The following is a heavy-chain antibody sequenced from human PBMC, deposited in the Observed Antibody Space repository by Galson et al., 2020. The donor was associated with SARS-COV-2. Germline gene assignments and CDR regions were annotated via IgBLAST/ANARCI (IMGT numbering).Heavy chain of an antibody. D-gene: IGHD5-12*01. V-gene: IGHV1-69*13. CDR3: ARRGYDMYYFDY. J-gene: IGHJ4*02. CDR1: GGTISSYA. Sequence: SVKVSCKASGGTISSYAISWVRQAPGQGLEWMGGIIPIFGTANYAQKFQGRVTITADESTSTAYMELSSLRSEDTAVYYCARRGYDMYYFDYWGQGTLVTVSS. CDR2: IIPIFGTA.